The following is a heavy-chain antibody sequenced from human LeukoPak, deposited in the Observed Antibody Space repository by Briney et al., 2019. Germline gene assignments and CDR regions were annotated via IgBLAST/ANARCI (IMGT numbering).Heavy chain of an antibody. D-gene: IGHD6-6*01. CDR2: ISGSGGST. CDR1: GFTFSSYA. V-gene: IGHV3-23*01. CDR3: AKDEYSSSSIGYFGGY. J-gene: IGHJ4*02. Sequence: GGTLRLSCAASGFTFSSYAMSWVRQAPGKGLEWVSAISGSGGSTYYADSVKGRFTISRDNSKNTLYLQMNSLRAEDTAVYYCAKDEYSSSSIGYFGGYWGQGTLVTVSS.